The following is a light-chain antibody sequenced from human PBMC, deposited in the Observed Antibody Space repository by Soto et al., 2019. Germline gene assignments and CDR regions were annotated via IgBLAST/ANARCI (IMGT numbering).Light chain of an antibody. V-gene: IGKV1-33*01. CDR3: LQYDNLPIT. CDR1: QDITNY. J-gene: IGKJ5*01. CDR2: DAS. Sequence: DIQVTQSPSSLSVSVGDRVTITCQASQDITNYLNWYQQKPGKAPKLLIYDASNMETGVPSRFSGSGSRADFSFTISSLQPEDIATYYCLQYDNLPITFGQGTRLDFK.